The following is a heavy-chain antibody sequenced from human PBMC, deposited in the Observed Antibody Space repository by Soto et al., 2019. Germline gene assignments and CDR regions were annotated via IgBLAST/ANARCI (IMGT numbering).Heavy chain of an antibody. Sequence: QVQLQESGPGLVKPSETLSLTCTVSGGSISTYYWSWIRQPPGKGLEWIGYIYYSGSINYNPSLKSRVTISLDTSKNQLSLKLSSVTAADTAVYYCARSSTSYYYYMGVWGKGTTVTVSS. V-gene: IGHV4-59*01. CDR1: GGSISTYY. J-gene: IGHJ6*03. D-gene: IGHD2-2*01. CDR3: ARSSTSYYYYMGV. CDR2: IYYSGSI.